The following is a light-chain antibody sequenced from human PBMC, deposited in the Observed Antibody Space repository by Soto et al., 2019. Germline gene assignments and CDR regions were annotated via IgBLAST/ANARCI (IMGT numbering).Light chain of an antibody. CDR3: SSYAGSNNPYV. V-gene: IGLV2-14*01. CDR2: EVR. CDR1: SSDIGGYGY. Sequence: QSVLTQPASVSGSLGQSITLSCTGTSSDIGGYGYVSWYQQSPGKAPKLIIFEVRDRPLGVSDRFSGSKSGNTASLTISGLQAEDEATYYCSSYAGSNNPYVFGTGTKVTVL. J-gene: IGLJ1*01.